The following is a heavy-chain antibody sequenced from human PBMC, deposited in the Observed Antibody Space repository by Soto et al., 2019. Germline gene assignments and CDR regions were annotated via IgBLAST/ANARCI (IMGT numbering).Heavy chain of an antibody. CDR2: INPNSGGT. J-gene: IGHJ4*02. CDR3: VRSMITFGGVIVPYFDY. D-gene: IGHD3-16*02. CDR1: GYTFTGYY. Sequence: EASVKVSCKASGYTFTGYYMHWVRQAPGQGLEWMGWINPNSGGTNYAQKFQGWVTMTRDTSISTAYMELSRLRSDDTAVYYCVRSMITFGGVIVPYFDYWGQGTLVTVSS. V-gene: IGHV1-2*04.